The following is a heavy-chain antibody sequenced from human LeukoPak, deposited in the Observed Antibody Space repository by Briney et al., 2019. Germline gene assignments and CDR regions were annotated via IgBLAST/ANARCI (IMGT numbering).Heavy chain of an antibody. CDR2: INPHSGGT. CDR1: GYTFTVYY. D-gene: IGHD2-21*02. V-gene: IGHV1-2*02. J-gene: IGHJ4*02. CDR3: ARSANPATAFDY. Sequence: ASVKVSCKASGYTFTVYYIHWVRQAPGQGLEWMGWINPHSGGTNYAQKFQGRVTMTRDTSISTAFMELSRLTSDDTAVYYCARSANPATAFDYWGQGTLVTVSS.